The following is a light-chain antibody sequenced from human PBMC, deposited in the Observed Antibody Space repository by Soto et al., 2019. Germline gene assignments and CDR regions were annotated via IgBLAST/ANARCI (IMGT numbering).Light chain of an antibody. V-gene: IGKV1-39*01. CDR1: QSIGTN. CDR3: QQTYSAPPL. CDR2: AVS. J-gene: IGKJ1*01. Sequence: DIQMTQSPSSLSASIGDRVTLTCRASQSIGTNLNWYQHRPGKAPKLLIYAVSSLQSGVSSRFSGSGSGTDFTLSITSLQSEDVAPSYCQQTYSAPPLFGQGTKVDIK.